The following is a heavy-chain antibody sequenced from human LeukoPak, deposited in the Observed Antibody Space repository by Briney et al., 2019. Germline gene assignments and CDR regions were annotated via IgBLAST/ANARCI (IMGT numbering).Heavy chain of an antibody. Sequence: PSETLSLTCTVSGVSVRSGSYYWSWIRQPPGKGLEWIGYIYYSGSTNYNPSLKSRVTISVDTSKNQFSLKLSSVTAADTAVYYCARSPSSSTTYYTFEYWGLGTLVTVSS. J-gene: IGHJ4*02. CDR2: IYYSGST. CDR1: GVSVRSGSYY. D-gene: IGHD2-2*02. V-gene: IGHV4-61*01. CDR3: ARSPSSSTTYYTFEY.